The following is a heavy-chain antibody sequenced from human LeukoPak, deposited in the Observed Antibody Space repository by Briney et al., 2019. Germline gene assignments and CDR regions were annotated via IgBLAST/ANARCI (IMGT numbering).Heavy chain of an antibody. J-gene: IGHJ3*02. CDR1: GFTFEDHA. CDR2: IGWSGDNI. D-gene: IGHD3/OR15-3a*01. V-gene: IGHV3-9*03. Sequence: PGGSLRLSCAGSGFTFEDHAMHWVRQVPGKGLQWVSGIGWSGDNIGYADSVQGRFTISRDNAKNSVYLQMNSLGPEDMALYYCVKGRRDDYTVWTGYSDDAFDMWGPGTMVIVSA. CDR3: VKGRRDDYTVWTGYSDDAFDM.